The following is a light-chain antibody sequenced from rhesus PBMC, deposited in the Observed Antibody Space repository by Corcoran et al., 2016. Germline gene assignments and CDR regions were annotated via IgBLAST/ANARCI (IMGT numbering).Light chain of an antibody. J-gene: IGKJ2*01. V-gene: IGKV3S9*01. Sequence: EIVMTQSPATLSLSPGERATLSCRASQRVSSYVAWYQQKPGQAPRLLIYGGLSRATGIPDRISGSGSGTDFPLIISCLEPEDVGVYYCQQYNNWNSFGQGAKVEIK. CDR2: GGL. CDR1: QRVSSY. CDR3: QQYNNWNS.